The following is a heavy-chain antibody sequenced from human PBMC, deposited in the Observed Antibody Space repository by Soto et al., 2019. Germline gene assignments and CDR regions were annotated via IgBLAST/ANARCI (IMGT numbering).Heavy chain of an antibody. Sequence: EVHLVESGGGLVQAGGSLRLSCAASGFTFTDYWTHWVRQAPGKGLVWVSRINSDGSRTSYADSVTGRFTISRDNAKNTLYLQMNSLRGEDTALYYCARETYRGFYFDYWGQGTLVTVSS. D-gene: IGHD4-4*01. J-gene: IGHJ4*02. CDR1: GFTFTDYW. CDR3: ARETYRGFYFDY. CDR2: INSDGSRT. V-gene: IGHV3-74*01.